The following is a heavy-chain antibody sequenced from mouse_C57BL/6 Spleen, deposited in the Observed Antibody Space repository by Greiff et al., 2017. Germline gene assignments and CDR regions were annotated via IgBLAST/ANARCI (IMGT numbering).Heavy chain of an antibody. CDR2: IYPGDGDT. J-gene: IGHJ3*01. V-gene: IGHV1-82*01. Sequence: VQLQESGPELVKPGASVKISCKASGYAFSSSWMNWVKQRPGKGLEWIGRIYPGDGDTNYNGKFKGKATLTADKSSSTAYMQLSSLTSEDSAVYFCATYGSSSTGTLAWFAYWGQGTLVTVSA. CDR3: ATYGSSSTGTLAWFAY. D-gene: IGHD1-1*01. CDR1: GYAFSSSW.